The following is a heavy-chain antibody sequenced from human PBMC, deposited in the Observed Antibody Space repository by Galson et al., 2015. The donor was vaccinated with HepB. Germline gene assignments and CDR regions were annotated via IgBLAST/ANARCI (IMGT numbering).Heavy chain of an antibody. J-gene: IGHJ4*02. CDR1: GFTFSSFS. CDR3: ARDSGHSRCWCSPVDY. D-gene: IGHD6-13*01. CDR2: IRSSSSTI. V-gene: IGHV3-48*02. Sequence: ALRLCCAASGFTFSSFSVNWVRHAPGQGLEWVSFIRSSSSTIYYADSVKGRFTISRDNAKNTLYLQMNSLRDEDTAVYYCARDSGHSRCWCSPVDYWGQGTLVTVSS.